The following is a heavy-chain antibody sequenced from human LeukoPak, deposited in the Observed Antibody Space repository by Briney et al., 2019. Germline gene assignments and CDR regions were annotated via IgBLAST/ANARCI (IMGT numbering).Heavy chain of an antibody. V-gene: IGHV1-69*05. CDR1: GGTFSSYA. Sequence: ASVKVSCKASGGTFSSYAISWVRQAPGQGLEWMGRIIPIFGTANYAQKFQGRVTITTDESTSTAYMELSSLRSEDTVVYYCARPLGGYSYGFGYWGQGTLVTVSS. CDR2: IIPIFGTA. D-gene: IGHD5-18*01. CDR3: ARPLGGYSYGFGY. J-gene: IGHJ4*02.